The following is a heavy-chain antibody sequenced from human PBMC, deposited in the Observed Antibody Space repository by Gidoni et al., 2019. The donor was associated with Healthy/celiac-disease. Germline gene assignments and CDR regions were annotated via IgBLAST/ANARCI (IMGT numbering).Heavy chain of an antibody. CDR3: AREKGVATLTYYYYYYMDV. CDR2: IYSGGST. D-gene: IGHD5-12*01. V-gene: IGHV3-66*01. J-gene: IGHJ6*03. CDR1: GFTVSSNY. Sequence: EVQLVESGGGLVQPGGSLRLSCAASGFTVSSNYMSWVRQAPGKGLEWVSVIYSGGSTYYADSVKGRFTISRDNSKNTLYLQMNSLRAEDTAVYYCAREKGVATLTYYYYYYMDVWGKGTTVTVSS.